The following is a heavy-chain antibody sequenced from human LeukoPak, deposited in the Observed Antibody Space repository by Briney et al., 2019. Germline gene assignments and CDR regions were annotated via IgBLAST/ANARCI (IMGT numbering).Heavy chain of an antibody. J-gene: IGHJ4*02. Sequence: GGSLRLSCAASGFTFSRYEMKWVRRAPGKGLEWVSYMSGGGGNIYYADSVEGRFTISRDNAKNSLFLQMNSLRVEDTAVYYCARVGGVGATDYWGQGTLVTVSS. CDR3: ARVGGVGATDY. V-gene: IGHV3-48*03. CDR2: MSGGGGNI. CDR1: GFTFSRYE. D-gene: IGHD1-26*01.